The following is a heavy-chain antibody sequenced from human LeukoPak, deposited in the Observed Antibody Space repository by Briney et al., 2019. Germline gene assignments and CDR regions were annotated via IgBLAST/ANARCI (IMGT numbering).Heavy chain of an antibody. CDR1: GYTFTSYG. D-gene: IGHD5-12*01. V-gene: IGHV1-18*01. J-gene: IGHJ3*02. CDR3: ARSRTRYARDAFDI. CDR2: ISAYNGNT. Sequence: ASGKVSCKASGYTFTSYGISWVRQAPGQGLGWMGWISAYNGNTNYAQKLQGRVTMTTDTSTSTAYMELRSLRSDDTAVYYCARSRTRYARDAFDIWGQGTMVTVSS.